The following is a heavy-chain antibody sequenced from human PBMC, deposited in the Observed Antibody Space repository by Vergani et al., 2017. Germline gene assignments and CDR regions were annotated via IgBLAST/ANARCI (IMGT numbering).Heavy chain of an antibody. CDR2: FDPEDGET. CDR3: AREAYVGSGSYIGGMDV. Sequence: QVQLVQSGAEVKKPGASVKVSCKVSGYTLTELSMHWVRQAPGKGLEWMGGFDPEDGETIYAQKFQGRFTITADNSTSTAYMELSSLRVEDTAVYYCAREAYVGSGSYIGGMDVWGQGTTVTVSS. D-gene: IGHD3-10*01. CDR1: GYTLTELS. J-gene: IGHJ6*02. V-gene: IGHV1-24*01.